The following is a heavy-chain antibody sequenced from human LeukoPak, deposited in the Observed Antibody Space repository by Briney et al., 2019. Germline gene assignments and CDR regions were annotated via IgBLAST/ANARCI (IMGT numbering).Heavy chain of an antibody. CDR2: IHDSGSA. V-gene: IGHV4-59*01. D-gene: IGHD1-26*01. J-gene: IGHJ5*02. Sequence: SETLSLTCTVSGGSITGYYWSWIRQPPGKGLEWIAYIHDSGSANYNPSLKNRVIISVDRSRNQFSLKLSSVTAADTAVSYCARQRPTWDAWFDPWGQGTLVTVSS. CDR3: ARQRPTWDAWFDP. CDR1: GGSITGYY.